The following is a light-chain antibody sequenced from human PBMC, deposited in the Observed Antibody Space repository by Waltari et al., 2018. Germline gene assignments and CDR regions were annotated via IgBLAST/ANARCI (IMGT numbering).Light chain of an antibody. CDR3: QHYGSSPPST. CDR1: HRINSTD. CDR2: HAS. V-gene: IGKV3-20*01. Sequence: EVVLTQSPGILSLSPGESATLSCRSSHRINSTDLAWYRQTPGQAPRLIIYHASSRASGIPDRFSGRVSGTDFSLTNSKLEPEDFAVYYCQHYGSSPPSTFGQGTRLETK. J-gene: IGKJ5*01.